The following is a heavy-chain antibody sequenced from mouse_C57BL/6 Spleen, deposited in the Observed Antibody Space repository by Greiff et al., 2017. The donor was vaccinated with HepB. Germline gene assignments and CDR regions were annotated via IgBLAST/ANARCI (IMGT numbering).Heavy chain of an antibody. Sequence: QVQLQQPGAELVRPGSSVKLSCKASGYTFTSYWMDWVKQRPGQGLEWIGNIYPSDSETHYNQKFKDKATLTVDKSSSTAYMQLSSLTSEDSAVYYCARPLYGSSWFAYWGQGTLVTVSA. V-gene: IGHV1-61*01. J-gene: IGHJ3*01. D-gene: IGHD1-1*01. CDR3: ARPLYGSSWFAY. CDR1: GYTFTSYW. CDR2: IYPSDSET.